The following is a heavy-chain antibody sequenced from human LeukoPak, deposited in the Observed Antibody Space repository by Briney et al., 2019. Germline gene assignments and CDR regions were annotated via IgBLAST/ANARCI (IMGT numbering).Heavy chain of an antibody. V-gene: IGHV5-51*01. CDR1: GYSFTSYW. CDR2: IYPGDSDT. J-gene: IGHJ4*02. Sequence: GESLTIPCRGSGYSFTSYWIGFVRQMPGKGLEWMGIIYPGDSDTRYSPSFQGQVTISADKSISTAYLQWSSLKASDTAMYYCARHSLVVPAARSDYWGQGTLVTVSS. CDR3: ARHSLVVPAARSDY. D-gene: IGHD2-2*01.